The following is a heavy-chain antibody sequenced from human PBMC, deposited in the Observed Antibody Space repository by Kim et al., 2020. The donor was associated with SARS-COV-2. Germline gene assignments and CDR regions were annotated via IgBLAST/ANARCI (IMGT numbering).Heavy chain of an antibody. D-gene: IGHD2-2*01. CDR2: ISSSSSYI. J-gene: IGHJ6*02. CDR1: GFTFSSYS. V-gene: IGHV3-21*01. Sequence: GGSLRLSCAASGFTFSSYSMNWVRQAPGKGLEWVSSISSSSSYIYYADSVKGRFTISRDNAKNSLYLQMNSLRAEDTAVYYCARGLVPAADYYYYGMDVWGQGTTVTVSS. CDR3: ARGLVPAADYYYYGMDV.